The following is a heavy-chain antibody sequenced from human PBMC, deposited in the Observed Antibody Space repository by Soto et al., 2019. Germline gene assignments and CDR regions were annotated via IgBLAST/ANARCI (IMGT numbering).Heavy chain of an antibody. Sequence: SETLSLTCSVSGGSISSYYWSWVRQPPGKELEWVGYIHYTGSTNYNPSLKSRVTISVDTSKNLFSLKLSSVTAVDTAVYYCARGGWSIDLWGQGTLVTVSS. V-gene: IGHV4-59*01. J-gene: IGHJ5*02. CDR1: GGSISSYY. CDR3: ARGGWSIDL. CDR2: IHYTGST. D-gene: IGHD6-19*01.